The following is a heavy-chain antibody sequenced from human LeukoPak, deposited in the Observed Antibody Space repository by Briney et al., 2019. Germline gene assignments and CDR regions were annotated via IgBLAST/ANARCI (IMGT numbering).Heavy chain of an antibody. CDR2: ISYDGSNK. CDR3: ARVPLVEMATIDPWALDY. J-gene: IGHJ4*02. V-gene: IGHV3-30-3*01. Sequence: PGGSLRLSCAASGFTFSSYAMHWVRQAPGKGLEWVAVISYDGSNKYYADSVKGRFTISRDNSKNTLYLQMNSLRAEDTAVYYCARVPLVEMATIDPWALDYWGQGTLVTVSS. D-gene: IGHD5-24*01. CDR1: GFTFSSYA.